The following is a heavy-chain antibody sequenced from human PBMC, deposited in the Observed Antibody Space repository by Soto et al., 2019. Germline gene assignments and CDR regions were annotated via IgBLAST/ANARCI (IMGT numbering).Heavy chain of an antibody. V-gene: IGHV3-48*03. CDR2: INSGGSLI. Sequence: EVQLVESGGGLVQPGGSLRLSCVGSGFRFNEYEINWVRQAPGKGLEWIAYINSGGSLIYCAASVKGRFTISRDNYKDSVYLQMNSLRADDTALYYCARETSYGQSATIVGEFWGQGTLVTVSS. D-gene: IGHD3-10*01. CDR1: GFRFNEYE. J-gene: IGHJ4*02. CDR3: ARETSYGQSATIVGEF.